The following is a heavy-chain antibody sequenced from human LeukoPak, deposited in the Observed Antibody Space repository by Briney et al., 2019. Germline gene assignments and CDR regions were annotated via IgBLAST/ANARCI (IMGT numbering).Heavy chain of an antibody. CDR2: ICRSGDST. Sequence: GGSLRLSCAASVYTFSTYAVNCVRQAPGKGLEWVSTICRSGDSTYYADSVKGRFTISRDNSKDTLYLQMSSVRLDDTAVYYCARDRGRYYDSRGFYWGYYFDSWGQGILVTVST. CDR3: ARDRGRYYDSRGFYWGYYFDS. CDR1: VYTFSTYA. J-gene: IGHJ4*02. D-gene: IGHD3-22*01. V-gene: IGHV3-23*01.